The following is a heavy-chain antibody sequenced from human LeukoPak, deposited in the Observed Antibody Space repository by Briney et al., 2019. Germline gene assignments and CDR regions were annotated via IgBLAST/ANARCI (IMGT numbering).Heavy chain of an antibody. D-gene: IGHD1-14*01. CDR3: AKDRHPARTDGYYFDY. J-gene: IGHJ4*02. Sequence: PGRSLRLSCAAPAFTFSTYGMHWVRQAPGKGLEWVAVISYDANNKYYADSVKGRFTISRDNSKNTLYLQMNSLRAEDTAVYFCAKDRHPARTDGYYFDYWGQGTLVTVSS. V-gene: IGHV3-30*18. CDR1: AFTFSTYG. CDR2: ISYDANNK.